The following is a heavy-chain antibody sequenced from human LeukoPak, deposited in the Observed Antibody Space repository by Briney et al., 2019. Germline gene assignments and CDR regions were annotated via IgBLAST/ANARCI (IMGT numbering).Heavy chain of an antibody. Sequence: GGSLRLSCAASGFTFSSYEMNWVRQAPGKGLEWVANIKQDGSEKYYLDSVKGRFTISRDNAKNSLYLQMNSLRAEDTAVYFCTREAAAGIDYWGQGTLVTASS. V-gene: IGHV3-7*01. CDR1: GFTFSSYE. D-gene: IGHD6-13*01. CDR2: IKQDGSEK. CDR3: TREAAAGIDY. J-gene: IGHJ4*02.